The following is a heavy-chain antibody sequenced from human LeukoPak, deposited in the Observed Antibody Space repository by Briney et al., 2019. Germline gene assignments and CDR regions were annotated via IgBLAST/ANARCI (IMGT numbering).Heavy chain of an antibody. D-gene: IGHD6-19*01. CDR3: ARPIAVAGYSDY. J-gene: IGHJ4*02. CDR2: IIPIFGTA. CDR1: GGTFSSYA. Sequence: SVKVSCKASGGTFSSYAISWVRQAPGQGLEWMGGIIPIFGTANYAQKFQGRVTITADESTSTAYMELSSLRSEDTAVYYCARPIAVAGYSDYWGQGTLVTVSS. V-gene: IGHV1-69*13.